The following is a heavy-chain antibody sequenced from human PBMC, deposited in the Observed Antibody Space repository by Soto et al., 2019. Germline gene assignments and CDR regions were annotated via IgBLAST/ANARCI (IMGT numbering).Heavy chain of an antibody. CDR3: VIGSVRFFAWPTKGSTYFGMDA. CDR2: INGNGTNT. V-gene: IGHV3-48*03. Sequence: EVQLEESGGGLVQPGGSLRLSCVVSGFTFSRYEMNWVRQAPGKGLEWISYINGNGTNTYYGASVKGRFTISRDNAKNCLYLRMDGLRADDSDLYDCVIGSVRFFAWPTKGSTYFGMDAWGRGTRVIVS. J-gene: IGHJ6*02. D-gene: IGHD3-3*01. CDR1: GFTFSRYE.